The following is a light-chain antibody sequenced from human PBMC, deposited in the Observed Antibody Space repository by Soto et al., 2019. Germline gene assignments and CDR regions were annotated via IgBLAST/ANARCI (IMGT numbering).Light chain of an antibody. Sequence: QSVLTQPPSASGTPGQRVTISCSGSSSNIRSNYVYWYQHLPGTAPKLLIYRNNQRPSGVPDRFSGSKSGTSASLAISGLRSEDEADYYCAAWDDSLSGPVFGGGTKLTVL. CDR2: RNN. V-gene: IGLV1-47*01. CDR1: SSNIRSNY. J-gene: IGLJ3*02. CDR3: AAWDDSLSGPV.